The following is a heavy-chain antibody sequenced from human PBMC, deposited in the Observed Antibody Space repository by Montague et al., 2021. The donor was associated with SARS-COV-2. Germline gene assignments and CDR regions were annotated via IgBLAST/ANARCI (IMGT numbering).Heavy chain of an antibody. CDR1: GDSVARNGAA. CDR2: TYYRSKWYN. CDR3: ARTSASSDY. D-gene: IGHD1-26*01. V-gene: IGHV6-1*01. J-gene: IGHJ4*02. Sequence: CAISGDSVARNGAAWSWVRQSPSRGLAWLGRTYYRSKWYNDYAVSVKSRITINPDTSKNQISLQLNSVTPEDTAVYYCARTSASSDYWGQGTLVTVSS.